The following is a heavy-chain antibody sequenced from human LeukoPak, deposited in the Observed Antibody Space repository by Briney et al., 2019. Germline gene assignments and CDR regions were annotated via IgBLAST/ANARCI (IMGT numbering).Heavy chain of an antibody. CDR1: GFTFSDYY. Sequence: GGSLRLSXAASGFTFSDYYMSWIRQAPGKGLEWGSYISSSGSTIYYANSVKGRFTISRDNAKNSLYLQMNSLRSDDTAVYYCARKGLATSVPFDYWGQGTLVTVSS. J-gene: IGHJ4*02. CDR3: ARKGLATSVPFDY. CDR2: ISSSGSTI. V-gene: IGHV3-11*01. D-gene: IGHD5-24*01.